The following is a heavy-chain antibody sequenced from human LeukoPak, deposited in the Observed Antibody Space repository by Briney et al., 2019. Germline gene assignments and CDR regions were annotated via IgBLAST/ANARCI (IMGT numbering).Heavy chain of an antibody. CDR3: AREGGYDILTGYFYYYYMDV. D-gene: IGHD3-9*01. Sequence: SETLSLTCTVSGGSISSYYWSWIRQPPGKGLEWIGYIYYSGSTNYNPSLKSRVTISVDKSKNRFSLKLSSVTAADTAVYYCAREGGYDILTGYFYYYYMDVWGKGTTVTISS. V-gene: IGHV4-59*12. J-gene: IGHJ6*03. CDR1: GGSISSYY. CDR2: IYYSGST.